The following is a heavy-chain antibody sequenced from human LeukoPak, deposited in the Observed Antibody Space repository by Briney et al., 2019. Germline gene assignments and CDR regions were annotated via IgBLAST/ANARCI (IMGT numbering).Heavy chain of an antibody. V-gene: IGHV1-2*02. D-gene: IGHD3-16*01. Sequence: GASVKVSCKASGYTFTGYYMHWVRQAPGQGLEWMGWINPNSGGTNYAQKFQGRVTMTRDTSISTAYMELSRLRSDDTAVYYCAKDRLRGPPSAFDYWGQGTLVTVSS. CDR1: GYTFTGYY. CDR3: AKDRLRGPPSAFDY. J-gene: IGHJ4*02. CDR2: INPNSGGT.